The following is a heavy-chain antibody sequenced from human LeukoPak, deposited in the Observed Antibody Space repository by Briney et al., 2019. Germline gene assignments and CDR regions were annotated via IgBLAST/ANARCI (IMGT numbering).Heavy chain of an antibody. Sequence: SETLSLTCTVSGASVSSASYWSWIRQPPGKGLEWIGYIYYSGSTNYNPSLKSRVTISVDTSKNQFSLKLSSVTAADTAVYYCARDKGYSYGYSGDAFDIWGQGTMVTVSS. CDR3: ARDKGYSYGYSGDAFDI. CDR1: GASVSSASY. J-gene: IGHJ3*02. CDR2: IYYSGST. D-gene: IGHD5-18*01. V-gene: IGHV4-61*01.